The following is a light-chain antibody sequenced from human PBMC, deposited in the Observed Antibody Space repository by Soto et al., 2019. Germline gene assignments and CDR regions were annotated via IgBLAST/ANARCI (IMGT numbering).Light chain of an antibody. V-gene: IGKV1-39*01. Sequence: IQMTQSPSSLSATVGDRVTITCRASQSISSYLNWYQQKQGKAPKLLIYAASSLQSGVPSRFSGSGSGTDFTLTISSLQPEDCATYYYQQSYSTLLTFGGETKVDIK. CDR3: QQSYSTLLT. J-gene: IGKJ4*01. CDR2: AAS. CDR1: QSISSY.